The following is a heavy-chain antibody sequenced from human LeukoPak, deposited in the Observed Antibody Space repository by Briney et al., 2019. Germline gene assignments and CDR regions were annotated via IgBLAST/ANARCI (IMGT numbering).Heavy chain of an antibody. V-gene: IGHV3-7*01. J-gene: IGHJ5*02. CDR3: ARNNWFGEFENWFDP. D-gene: IGHD3-10*01. Sequence: GGSLRLSCAASGFTSSRYWMSWVRQAPGKGLEWVANIKQDGSQKSYVDSVKGRFTISRDNAKNSLYLQMNSLRAEDTAVYYCARNNWFGEFENWFDPWGQGTLVTVSS. CDR1: GFTSSRYW. CDR2: IKQDGSQK.